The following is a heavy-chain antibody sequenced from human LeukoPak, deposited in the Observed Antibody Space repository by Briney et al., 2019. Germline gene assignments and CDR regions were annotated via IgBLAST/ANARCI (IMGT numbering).Heavy chain of an antibody. CDR1: GLTFDDYA. V-gene: IGHV3-9*01. D-gene: IGHD2-15*01. CDR3: AKGTGFLGYCSGGSCYPGRVYYYGMDV. CDR2: TSWNSGSI. Sequence: PGGSLRLSCAASGLTFDDYAMHSVRHTPGKGVEWGSGTSWNSGSIAYADAVNGGFTISRDNAKNSLYLKLNSLRAEDTALYYCAKGTGFLGYCSGGSCYPGRVYYYGMDVWGQGTTVTVSS. J-gene: IGHJ6*02.